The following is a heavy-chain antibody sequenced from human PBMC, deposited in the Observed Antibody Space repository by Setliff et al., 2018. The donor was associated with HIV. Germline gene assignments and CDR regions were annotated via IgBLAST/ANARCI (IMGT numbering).Heavy chain of an antibody. V-gene: IGHV3-7*01. D-gene: IGHD7-27*01. CDR1: GFTFRRYW. Sequence: GGSLRLSCAASGFTFRRYWMNWVRQAPGKGLEWVANIKEDGSEKYYADSVKGRFSISRDNPKNTVYLQMNSLRPEDTALYYCAKIPHTGDSAFDVWGQGTMVTVSS. J-gene: IGHJ3*01. CDR3: AKIPHTGDSAFDV. CDR2: IKEDGSEK.